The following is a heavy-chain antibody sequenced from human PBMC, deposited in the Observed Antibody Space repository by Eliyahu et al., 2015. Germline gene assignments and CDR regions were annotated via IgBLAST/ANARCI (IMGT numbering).Heavy chain of an antibody. V-gene: IGHV3-33*08. CDR1: GFTFSXSA. J-gene: IGHJ4*02. D-gene: IGHD4-23*01. CDR2: IWYDGSNQ. CDR3: ARDHDYSGNYLED. Sequence: QVRLVESGGGVVQPGRSLXXSFSASGFTFSXSAMPWVRQAPGKGXEGVAXIWYDGSNQYYADSVKGRFTISRDNSKNTVSLQMNSLRGEDTAIYYCARDHDYSGNYLEDWGQGTLVAVSS.